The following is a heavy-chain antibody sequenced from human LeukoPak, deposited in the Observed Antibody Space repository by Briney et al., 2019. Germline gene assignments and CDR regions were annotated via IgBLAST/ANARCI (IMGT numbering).Heavy chain of an antibody. CDR3: ARAYSSGWYIF. CDR2: INHSGST. D-gene: IGHD6-19*01. Sequence: PETLSLTCAVYGGSFSGYYWSWIRQPPGKGLEWIGEINHSGSTNYNPSLKSRVTISVDTSKNQFSLKLSSVTAADTAVYYCARAYSSGWYIFWGQGTLVTVSS. CDR1: GGSFSGYY. V-gene: IGHV4-34*01. J-gene: IGHJ4*02.